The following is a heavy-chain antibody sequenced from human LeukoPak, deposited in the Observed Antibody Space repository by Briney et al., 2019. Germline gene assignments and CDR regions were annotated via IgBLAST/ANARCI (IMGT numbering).Heavy chain of an antibody. CDR3: AREKLRYDAFDI. J-gene: IGHJ3*02. V-gene: IGHV4-4*07. Sequence: PSETLSLTCTVSGGSISTYYWSWIRQPAGKGLEWIGRIYTSGSTNYNPSLKSRVTISVDTSKNQFSLKLSSVTAADTAVYYCAREKLRYDAFDIWGQGTMVTVSS. CDR1: GGSISTYY. CDR2: IYTSGST. D-gene: IGHD2-15*01.